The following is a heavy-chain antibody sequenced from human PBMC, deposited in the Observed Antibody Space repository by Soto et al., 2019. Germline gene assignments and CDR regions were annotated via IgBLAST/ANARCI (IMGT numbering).Heavy chain of an antibody. D-gene: IGHD1-26*01. J-gene: IGHJ4*02. Sequence: ASVKVSCKASGYTFTSYGISWVRQAPGQGLEWMGWISAYNGNTNYAQKLQGRVTMTTDTSTSTAYMELRSLRSDDTAVYYCARLVLSWYSGSYYYFDYWGQGTLVTVSS. CDR3: ARLVLSWYSGSYYYFDY. V-gene: IGHV1-18*01. CDR1: GYTFTSYG. CDR2: ISAYNGNT.